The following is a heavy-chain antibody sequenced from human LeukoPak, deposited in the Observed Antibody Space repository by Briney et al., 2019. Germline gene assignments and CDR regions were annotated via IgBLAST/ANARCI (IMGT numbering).Heavy chain of an antibody. D-gene: IGHD2-21*01. CDR1: GGSISSYY. V-gene: IGHV4-59*01. J-gene: IGHJ6*03. Sequence: SQTLSLTCTVSGGSISSYYWSWIREPPGKGLEWIGYIYYSGSTNYNPSLKSRVTISVDTSKNQFSLKLSSVTAADTAVYYCARDFYRVWSDYYYYYMDVWGKGTAVTVSS. CDR3: ARDFYRVWSDYYYYYMDV. CDR2: IYYSGST.